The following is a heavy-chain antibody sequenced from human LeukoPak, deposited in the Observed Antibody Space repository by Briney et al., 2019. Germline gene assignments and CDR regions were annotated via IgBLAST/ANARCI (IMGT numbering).Heavy chain of an antibody. CDR3: ARAGFGLAPHRGTPFDY. J-gene: IGHJ4*02. D-gene: IGHD3-10*01. V-gene: IGHV4-39*07. CDR1: RGSISSSSYY. Sequence: SETLSLTCTVSRGSISSSSYYWGWIRHPPGKGLEWIGSIYYSGSTYYNPSLKSRVTISIDTSKNQFSLNLSSVTAADTAVYYCARAGFGLAPHRGTPFDYWGQGTLVTVSS. CDR2: IYYSGST.